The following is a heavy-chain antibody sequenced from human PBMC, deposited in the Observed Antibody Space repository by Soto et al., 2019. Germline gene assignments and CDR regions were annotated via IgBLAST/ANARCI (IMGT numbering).Heavy chain of an antibody. CDR2: IHTSGST. D-gene: IGHD3-16*01. Sequence: QVQLQQWGGGLLKPSETLSLTCGLHRGSFSYFHWSWIRQPPGKGLEWIGEIHTSGSTNYNPSLRSRIAMTMETCAMKFSLTLAAVPVATTAVYYCARGGGKPASTNEFWGKGALVNVSS. J-gene: IGHJ4*02. CDR3: ARGGGKPASTNEF. V-gene: IGHV4-34*01. CDR1: RGSFSYFH.